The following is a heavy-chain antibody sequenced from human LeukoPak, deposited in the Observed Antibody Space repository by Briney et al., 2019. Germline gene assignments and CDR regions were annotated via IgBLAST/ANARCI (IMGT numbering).Heavy chain of an antibody. J-gene: IGHJ6*04. CDR2: IIPIFGTA. D-gene: IGHD6-13*01. CDR1: GGTFSSYA. CDR3: ARGVIAAAGTRYYYYYYGMDV. V-gene: IGHV1-69*01. Sequence: SVKVSCKASGGTFSSYAISWVRQAPGQGLEWMGGIIPIFGTANYAQKFQGRVTITADESTSTAYMELSSLRSEDTVVYYCARGVIAAAGTRYYYYYYGMDVWGKGTTVTVSS.